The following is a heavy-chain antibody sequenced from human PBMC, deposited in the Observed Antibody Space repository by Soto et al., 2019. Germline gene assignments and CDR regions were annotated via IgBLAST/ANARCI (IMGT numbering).Heavy chain of an antibody. J-gene: IGHJ4*02. D-gene: IGHD2-2*01. CDR1: GGTFSSYT. V-gene: IGHV1-69*08. CDR3: ARDNGMTSEDY. Sequence: QVQLVQSGAEVKKPGSSVKVSCKASGGTFSSYTISWVRQAPGQGLEWMGRIIPILGIANYAQKFQGRVTIIAYKSTRTTNTELSSLRSEDTAVYSCARDNGMTSEDYWRQGTLVTVSS. CDR2: IIPILGIA.